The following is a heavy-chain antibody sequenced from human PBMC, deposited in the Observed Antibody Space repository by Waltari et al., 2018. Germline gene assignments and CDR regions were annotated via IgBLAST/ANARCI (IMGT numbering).Heavy chain of an antibody. D-gene: IGHD6-19*01. J-gene: IGHJ4*02. CDR1: GYTFTDYY. CDR2: VDPEDGET. V-gene: IGHV1-69-2*01. Sequence: EVQLVQSGAEVKKPGATVKISCKASGYTFTDYYLHWVQQAPGKGLEWMGRVDPEDGETIYAEKFQGRVTITADTSTDTAYMELSSLRSEDTAVYYCAKEIPYSNGWLHIDSWGQGTLVSVPS. CDR3: AKEIPYSNGWLHIDS.